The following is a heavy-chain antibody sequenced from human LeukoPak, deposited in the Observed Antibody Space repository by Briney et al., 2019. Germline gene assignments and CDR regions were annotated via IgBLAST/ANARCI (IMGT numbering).Heavy chain of an antibody. CDR1: GYTFTSYG. D-gene: IGHD2-2*01. J-gene: IGHJ4*02. V-gene: IGHV1-18*01. Sequence: GASVKVSCKASGYTFTSYGISWVRQAPGQGLEWMGWISAYNGNTNYAQKLQGRVTMTTDTSTSTAYMELRSLRSDDTAVYYRARDNVVVPAAMPFDYWGQGTLVTVSS. CDR3: ARDNVVVPAAMPFDY. CDR2: ISAYNGNT.